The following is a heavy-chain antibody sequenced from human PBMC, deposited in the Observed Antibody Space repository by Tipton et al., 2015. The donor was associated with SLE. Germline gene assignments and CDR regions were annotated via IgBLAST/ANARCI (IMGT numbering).Heavy chain of an antibody. D-gene: IGHD4-17*01. CDR1: GYSFTSYW. Sequence: QSGAEVKKPGESLKISCKGSGYSFTSYWIGWVRQMPGKGLEWMGIIYPGDSDTRYSPSFQGQVTISADKPISTAYLQWSSLKASDTAMYYCARTPPGQTTVTGGAFDIWGQGTMVTVSS. CDR3: ARTPPGQTTVTGGAFDI. CDR2: IYPGDSDT. V-gene: IGHV5-51*04. J-gene: IGHJ3*02.